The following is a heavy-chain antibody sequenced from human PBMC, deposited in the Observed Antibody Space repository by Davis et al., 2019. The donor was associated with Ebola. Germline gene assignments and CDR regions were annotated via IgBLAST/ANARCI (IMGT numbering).Heavy chain of an antibody. V-gene: IGHV3-7*01. CDR2: IKQDGSEK. CDR1: GFTFNTCW. Sequence: PGGSLRLSCAASGFTFNTCWMTWVRQAPGKGLEWVANIKQDGSEKYLVDSVKGRFTISRDNAGNSLYLQMNSLRAEDTAVYYCAKDQRVSVWGQGTLVTVSS. D-gene: IGHD1-1*01. CDR3: AKDQRVSV. J-gene: IGHJ4*02.